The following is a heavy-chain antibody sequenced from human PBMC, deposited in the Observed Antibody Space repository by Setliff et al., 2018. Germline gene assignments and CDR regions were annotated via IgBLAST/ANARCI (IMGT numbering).Heavy chain of an antibody. J-gene: IGHJ4*02. V-gene: IGHV3-7*01. CDR1: GFTFSSHW. CDR3: STELGE. D-gene: IGHD3-16*01. CDR2: TNQYGTEK. Sequence: GGSLRLSCVGSGFTFSSHWLDWVRQAPGKGLEWVANTNQYGTEKYYVDSVKGRFSVSRDNAKNSLYLQVNSLRVEDTGVYYCSTELGEWGQGTPVTVSS.